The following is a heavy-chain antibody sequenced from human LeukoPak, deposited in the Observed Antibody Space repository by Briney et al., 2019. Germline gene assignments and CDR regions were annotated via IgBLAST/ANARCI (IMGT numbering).Heavy chain of an antibody. D-gene: IGHD6-19*01. CDR3: ARRYSSGWTFDY. CDR2: IYAGDSHT. CDR1: GFSFTNYW. V-gene: IGHV5-51*01. J-gene: IGHJ4*02. Sequence: GESLKISCESSGFSFTNYWIALVRQMPGKGLEWMGIIYAGDSHTRYSPSFQGQFTISADKSIGTAYLQWSSLKASDTAMYYCARRYSSGWTFDYWGQGTLVTVSS.